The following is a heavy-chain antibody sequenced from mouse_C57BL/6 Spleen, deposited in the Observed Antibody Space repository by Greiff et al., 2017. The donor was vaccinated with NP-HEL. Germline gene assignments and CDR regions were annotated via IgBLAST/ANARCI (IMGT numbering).Heavy chain of an antibody. Sequence: QVQLKQPGAELVKPGASVKMSCKASGYTFTSYWITWVKQRPGQGLEWIGDIYPGSGSTNYNEKFKSKATLTVDTSSSTAYMQLSSLTSEDSAVYYCARKRDSYGSSSWFAYWGQGTLVTVSA. CDR3: ARKRDSYGSSSWFAY. CDR1: GYTFTSYW. V-gene: IGHV1-55*01. CDR2: IYPGSGST. D-gene: IGHD1-1*01. J-gene: IGHJ3*01.